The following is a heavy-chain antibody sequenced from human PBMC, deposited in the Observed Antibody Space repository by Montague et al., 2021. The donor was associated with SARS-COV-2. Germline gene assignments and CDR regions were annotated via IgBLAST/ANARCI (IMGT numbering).Heavy chain of an antibody. V-gene: IGHV3-30*04. J-gene: IGHJ5*01. Sequence: SLRLSGAASGFTFSRYAMHWVRQAPGKGLEWVAVISYDGSNQYYSDSGXGRFTISRDNSKNTLYLQLNSLRAEDAAVYYCARDGREGLLWFGVLLFGWFDSWGQGALVTVSS. CDR1: GFTFSRYA. CDR3: ARDGREGLLWFGVLLFGWFDS. CDR2: ISYDGSNQ. D-gene: IGHD3-10*01.